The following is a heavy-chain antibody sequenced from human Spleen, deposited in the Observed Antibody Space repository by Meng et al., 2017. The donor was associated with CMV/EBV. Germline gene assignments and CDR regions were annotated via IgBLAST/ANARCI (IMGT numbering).Heavy chain of an antibody. CDR1: GGSMSSGNYY. J-gene: IGHJ4*02. D-gene: IGHD2-21*01. CDR2: IHHSGSA. Sequence: LQESAPGLVAPSQTLSLTCTVSGGSMSSGNYYRSWIRQPPGKGLEWIGYIHHSGSAYYNPSLKSRVSISVDTSKNQFSLNLNSMTAADTAVYYCASFDHIPRRNYFDYWGQGTLVTVSS. CDR3: ASFDHIPRRNYFDY. V-gene: IGHV4-30-4*01.